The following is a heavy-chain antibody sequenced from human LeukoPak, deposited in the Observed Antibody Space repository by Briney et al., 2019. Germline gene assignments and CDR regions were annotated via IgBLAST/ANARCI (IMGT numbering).Heavy chain of an antibody. D-gene: IGHD6-19*01. CDR3: AKGEQWHPAVAANPDY. J-gene: IGHJ4*02. CDR2: ISGSGGST. V-gene: IGHV3-23*01. CDR1: GFTFSSYA. Sequence: PGGSLRLSCAASGFTFSSYAMSWVRQAPGKGLEWVSAISGSGGSTYYADSVKGRFTISRDNSKNTLYLQMNSLRAEDTAVYYCAKGEQWHPAVAANPDYWGQGTLVTVSS.